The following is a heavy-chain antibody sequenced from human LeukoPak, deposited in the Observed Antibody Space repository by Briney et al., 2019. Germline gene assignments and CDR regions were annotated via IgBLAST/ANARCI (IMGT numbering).Heavy chain of an antibody. D-gene: IGHD4-17*01. CDR1: GYTLTDLS. CDR3: ATLSTLTYSYFDY. J-gene: IGHJ4*02. Sequence: GASVKVSCKVSGYTLTDLSMHWVRQAPGRGLEWMGGFDPENGQTIYAQHFQGRVTMPEATSTDTAYMELSSLKSEDTAVYYCATLSTLTYSYFDYWGQGALVTVSS. V-gene: IGHV1-24*01. CDR2: FDPENGQT.